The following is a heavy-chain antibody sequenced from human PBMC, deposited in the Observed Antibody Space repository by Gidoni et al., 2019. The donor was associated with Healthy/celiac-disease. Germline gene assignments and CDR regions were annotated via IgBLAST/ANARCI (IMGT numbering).Heavy chain of an antibody. CDR2: IYYSGST. V-gene: IGHV4-31*03. CDR3: ARDRYYGSGSYYYYYGMDV. CDR1: GGFISSGGYY. J-gene: IGHJ6*02. Sequence: QVQLQESGPGLVKPSQTLSLTCTVLGGFISSGGYYWSWIRQHPGKGLEWIGYIYYSGSTYYNPSLKSRVTISVDTSKNQYSLKLSSVTAADTAVYYCARDRYYGSGSYYYYYGMDVWGQGTTVTVSS. D-gene: IGHD3-10*01.